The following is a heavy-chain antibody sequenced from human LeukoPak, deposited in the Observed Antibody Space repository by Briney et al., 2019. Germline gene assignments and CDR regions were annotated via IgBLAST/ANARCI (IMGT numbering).Heavy chain of an antibody. J-gene: IGHJ4*02. CDR3: ARDTPRTGTTD. D-gene: IGHD1-14*01. V-gene: IGHV3-48*03. CDR1: GFTFSSYE. Sequence: PGGSLRLSCAASGFTFSSYEMNWVRQAPGKGLEWVSYISGDASRTYYADSVRGRFTISRDNAKNSLYLQMNSLRAEDTAVYYCARDTPRTGTTDWGQGTLVTVSS. CDR2: ISGDASRT.